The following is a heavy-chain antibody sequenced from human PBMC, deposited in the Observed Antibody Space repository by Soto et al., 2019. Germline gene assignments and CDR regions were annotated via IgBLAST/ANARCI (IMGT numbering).Heavy chain of an antibody. CDR3: ASELRGPKYFQH. J-gene: IGHJ1*01. D-gene: IGHD2-21*01. V-gene: IGHV4-30-4*01. CDR1: GGSISSGDYY. Sequence: SETLSLTCTVSGGSISSGDYYWSWIRQPPGKGLEWIGYIYYSGSTHYNPSLKSRVTISVDTSKNQFSLKLSSVTAADTAVYYCASELRGPKYFQHWGQGTLVTVSS. CDR2: IYYSGST.